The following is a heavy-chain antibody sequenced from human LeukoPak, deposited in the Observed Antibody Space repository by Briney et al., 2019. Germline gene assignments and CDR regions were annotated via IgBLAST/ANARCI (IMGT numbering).Heavy chain of an antibody. D-gene: IGHD6-13*01. Sequence: GASVKVSCKASGYSFTSHGINWVRQATGQGLEWMGWMNPNSGNTGYAQKFQDRVTMTRNTSISTAYLELSSLGSEDTAMYYCASALKRGSAGTLIDHWGQGTLVTVSS. J-gene: IGHJ4*02. CDR3: ASALKRGSAGTLIDH. CDR1: GYSFTSHG. V-gene: IGHV1-8*01. CDR2: MNPNSGNT.